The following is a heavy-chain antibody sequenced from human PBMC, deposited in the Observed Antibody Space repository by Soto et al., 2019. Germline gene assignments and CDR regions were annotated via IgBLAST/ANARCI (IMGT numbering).Heavy chain of an antibody. D-gene: IGHD3-3*01. V-gene: IGHV4-30-4*01. CDR2: TYNSGIT. CDR1: GGSISSGDYS. CDR3: ARGVTVFGLVSRFWFDP. Sequence: PSETLSLTCTVSGGSISSGDYSWSWVRQSPGKGLEWIGHTYNSGITYYNPSLKSRVVISIDTSRNQFSLRLNSLTAADRAVYFCARGVTVFGLVSRFWFDPWGQGTVVTVSS. J-gene: IGHJ5*02.